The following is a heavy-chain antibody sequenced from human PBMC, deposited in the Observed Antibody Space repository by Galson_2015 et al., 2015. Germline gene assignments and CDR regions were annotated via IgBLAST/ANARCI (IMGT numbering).Heavy chain of an antibody. CDR2: IRSKAYGGTT. V-gene: IGHV3-49*04. CDR3: TRSSYYGPLWYYYYYMDV. Sequence: LRLSCAASGFTFGDYALSWVRQAPGKGLEWVGFIRSKAYGGTTEYAASVKGRFTISRDDSKSIAYLQMNSLKTEDTAVYYCTRSSYYGPLWYYYYYMDVWGKGTTVTVSS. CDR1: GFTFGDYA. D-gene: IGHD3-10*01. J-gene: IGHJ6*03.